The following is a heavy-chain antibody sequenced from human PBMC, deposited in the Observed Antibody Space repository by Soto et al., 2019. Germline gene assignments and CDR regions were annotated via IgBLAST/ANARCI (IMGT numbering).Heavy chain of an antibody. V-gene: IGHV3-23*01. CDR1: GFTFRNYD. CDR3: AKNRQFRSYYESAGHYNN. Sequence: EVQLLESGGGLVQPGGSLRLSCVASGFTFRNYDKRWVRQAPGKGLEWVSGISGTGGATYYADSVKGRFTISRDNSKNTLYLQMNSLRANDTAVYYCAKNRQFRSYYESAGHYNNWGQGTLVTVSS. J-gene: IGHJ4*02. D-gene: IGHD3-10*01. CDR2: ISGTGGAT.